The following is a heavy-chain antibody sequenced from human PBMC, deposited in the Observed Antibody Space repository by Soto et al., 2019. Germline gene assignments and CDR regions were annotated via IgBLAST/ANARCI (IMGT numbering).Heavy chain of an antibody. CDR1: GGSISSGGYY. CDR3: ARFSVDIVVVPAARRGNWFDP. V-gene: IGHV4-31*03. CDR2: ISYSGST. J-gene: IGHJ5*02. D-gene: IGHD2-2*01. Sequence: QVQLQESGPGLVKPSQTLSLTCTVSGGSISSGGYYWSWIRQHPGKGLEWIGYISYSGSTYYNPSLKSRVTISVDTSKNQFSLKLSSVTAADTAVYYCARFSVDIVVVPAARRGNWFDPWGQGTLVTVSS.